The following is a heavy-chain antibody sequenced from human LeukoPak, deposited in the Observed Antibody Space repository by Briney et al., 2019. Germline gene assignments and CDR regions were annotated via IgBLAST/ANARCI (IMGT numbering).Heavy chain of an antibody. V-gene: IGHV4-34*01. CDR1: GGSFSGYY. CDR2: INHSGST. D-gene: IGHD3-3*01. J-gene: IGHJ5*02. Sequence: PSESLSLTCAAYGGSFSGYYWSWVRQPPGKGLEWVGEINHSGSTNYYAYLMNRVTISLDTSKNQFSLMLMSVIDADTAVYYCARDGSITIFGVPFHKSWRNFDLWGQGTLVTVSS. CDR3: ARDGSITIFGVPFHKSWRNFDL.